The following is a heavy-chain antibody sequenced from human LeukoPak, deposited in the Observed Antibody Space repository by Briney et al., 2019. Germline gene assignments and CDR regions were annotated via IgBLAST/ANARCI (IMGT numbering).Heavy chain of an antibody. CDR1: GGSISSYY. D-gene: IGHD5-18*01. Sequence: PSETLSLTCTVSGGSISSYYWSWIRQPPGKGLEWIGYIYYSGSTNYNPSLKSRVTISVGTSKNQFSLKLSSVTAADTAVYYCARERSGYSYGSFYFDYWGQGTLVTVSS. J-gene: IGHJ4*02. CDR2: IYYSGST. V-gene: IGHV4-59*13. CDR3: ARERSGYSYGSFYFDY.